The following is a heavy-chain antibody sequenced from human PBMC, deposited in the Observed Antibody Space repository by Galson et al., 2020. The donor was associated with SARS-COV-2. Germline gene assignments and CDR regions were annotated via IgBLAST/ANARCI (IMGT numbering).Heavy chain of an antibody. J-gene: IGHJ4*02. CDR2: INHSGST. Sequence: SETLSLTCAVYGGSFSGYYWSWIRQPPGKGLEWIGEINHSGSTNYNPSLKSRVTISVDTSKNQFSLKLSSVTAADTAVYYCAREGEWFGESSFDYWGQGTLVTVSS. CDR3: AREGEWFGESSFDY. V-gene: IGHV4-34*01. D-gene: IGHD3-10*01. CDR1: GGSFSGYY.